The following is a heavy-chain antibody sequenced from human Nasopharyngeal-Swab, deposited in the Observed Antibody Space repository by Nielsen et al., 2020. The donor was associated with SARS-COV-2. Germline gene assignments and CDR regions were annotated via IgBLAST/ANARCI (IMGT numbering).Heavy chain of an antibody. J-gene: IGHJ5*02. CDR3: ARGDYGVS. CDR2: INPNSGGT. Sequence: ASVTVPCKASGYTFTCYYMHLVRQAPGQGLEWMGRINPNSGGTNYAQKFQGRVTMTRDTSISTAYMELSRLRSDDTAVYYCARGDYGVSWGQGTLVTVSS. D-gene: IGHD4-17*01. CDR1: GYTFTCYY. V-gene: IGHV1-2*06.